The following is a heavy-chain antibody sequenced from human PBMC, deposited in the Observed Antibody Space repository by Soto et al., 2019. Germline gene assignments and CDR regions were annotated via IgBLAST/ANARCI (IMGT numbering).Heavy chain of an antibody. CDR1: GGSISSYY. J-gene: IGHJ6*02. CDR3: ASDSSGWLPPHYGMDV. V-gene: IGHV4-59*01. D-gene: IGHD6-19*01. CDR2: IYDSGST. Sequence: QVQLQESGPGLVKPSETLSLTCTVSGGSISSYYWSWIRQPPGKGLDWIGYIYDSGSTNYNPSLKSRVTISVDTSKNQFSLKLSSVTAADTAVYYCASDSSGWLPPHYGMDVWGQGTTVTVSS.